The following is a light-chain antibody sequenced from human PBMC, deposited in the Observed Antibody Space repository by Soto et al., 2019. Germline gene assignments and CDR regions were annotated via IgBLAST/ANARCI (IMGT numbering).Light chain of an antibody. Sequence: DIQLTQSPSFLAASVGDRVTITCRASQGIASFLAWYQQKPGKAPKLLIYGASSRATGIPDRFSGSGSGTDFTLTISRLEPEDFAVYYCQQYGSSLPWTFGQGTKVDIK. J-gene: IGKJ1*01. CDR3: QQYGSSLPWT. CDR2: GAS. CDR1: QGIASF. V-gene: IGKV1-NL1*01.